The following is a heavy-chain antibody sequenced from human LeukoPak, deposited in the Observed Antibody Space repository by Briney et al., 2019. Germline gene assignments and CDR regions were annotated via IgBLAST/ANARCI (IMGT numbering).Heavy chain of an antibody. CDR1: GFRFRYYW. D-gene: IGHD6-6*01. J-gene: IGHJ4*02. V-gene: IGHV3-7*01. CDR2: IKEDGTTK. Sequence: GGSLRLSCAASGFRFRYYWMTWVRQTPGKGLEWVANIKEDGTTKYYVDSVRGRFTVSRDNAQNSLYLQMNSLRAEDTATYYCARIGYSSSSYGYWGQGTLVTVSS. CDR3: ARIGYSSSSYGY.